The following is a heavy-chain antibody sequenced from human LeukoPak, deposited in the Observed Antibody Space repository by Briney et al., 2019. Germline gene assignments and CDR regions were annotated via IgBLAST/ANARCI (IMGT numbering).Heavy chain of an antibody. D-gene: IGHD6-19*01. Sequence: PSETLSLTCAVYGGSFSGYYWSWIRQPPGKGLEWIGEINHSGSTNYNPSLKSRVTISVDTSKNQFSLKLSSVTAADTAVYYCARVYGYSSGWYYFDYWGQGTLVTVSS. CDR2: INHSGST. CDR3: ARVYGYSSGWYYFDY. V-gene: IGHV4-34*01. CDR1: GGSFSGYY. J-gene: IGHJ4*02.